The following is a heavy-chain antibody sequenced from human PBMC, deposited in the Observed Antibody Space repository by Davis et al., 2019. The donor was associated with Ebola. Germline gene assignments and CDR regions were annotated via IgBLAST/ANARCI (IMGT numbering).Heavy chain of an antibody. V-gene: IGHV5-51*01. J-gene: IGHJ3*02. Sequence: PGGSLRLSCKGSGYSFTSYWIGWVRQMPGKGLEWMGIIYPGDSDTRYSTSFQGQVTISADKSISTAYLQWSSLKASDTAMYYCATSRIAARRADAFDIWGQGTMVTVSS. D-gene: IGHD6-6*01. CDR2: IYPGDSDT. CDR1: GYSFTSYW. CDR3: ATSRIAARRADAFDI.